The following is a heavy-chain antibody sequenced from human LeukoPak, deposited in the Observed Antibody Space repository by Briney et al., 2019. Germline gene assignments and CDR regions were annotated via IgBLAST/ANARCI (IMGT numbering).Heavy chain of an antibody. CDR2: IYYSGST. V-gene: IGHV4-59*01. CDR3: ARDPVFEGYYYGMDV. CDR1: GGSISSYY. J-gene: IGHJ6*02. Sequence: SETLSLTCTVSGGSISSYYWSWIRQPPGKGLEWIGYIYYSGSTNYNPSLKSRATISVDTSKNQFSLKLSSVTAADTAVYYCARDPVFEGYYYGMDVWGQGITVTVSS. D-gene: IGHD1-14*01.